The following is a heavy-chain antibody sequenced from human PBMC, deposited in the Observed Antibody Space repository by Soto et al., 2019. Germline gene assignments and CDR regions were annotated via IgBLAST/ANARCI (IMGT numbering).Heavy chain of an antibody. D-gene: IGHD2-15*01. CDR3: ARQIYCSGGSCYFFPRYYFDY. J-gene: IGHJ4*02. V-gene: IGHV5-51*01. Sequence: PVELKRISCRGSEYSFTGYWGGWVRQIPGKGLEWMGIIYPGDSDTRYSPSFQGQVTISADKSISTAYLQWSSLKASDTAMYYCARQIYCSGGSCYFFPRYYFDYWGQGTLVTVSS. CDR1: EYSFTGYW. CDR2: IYPGDSDT.